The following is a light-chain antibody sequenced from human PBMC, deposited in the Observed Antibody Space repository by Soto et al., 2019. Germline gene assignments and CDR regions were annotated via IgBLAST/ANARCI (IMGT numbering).Light chain of an antibody. CDR1: QSVSTY. CDR3: QQRSAWPRT. Sequence: EIVLTQSPATLSLSPGERATLSCRASQSVSTYLAWYRQTPGQAPRLLIYDASNRATGIPARFSGSGSGTDFTLTITSLEPEDFAFCYCQQRSAWPRTFGQGTKVEIK. J-gene: IGKJ1*01. V-gene: IGKV3-11*01. CDR2: DAS.